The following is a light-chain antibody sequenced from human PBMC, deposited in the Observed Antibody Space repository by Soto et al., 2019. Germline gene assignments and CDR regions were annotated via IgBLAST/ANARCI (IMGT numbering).Light chain of an antibody. CDR1: SSDVGSYDL. V-gene: IGLV2-23*01. Sequence: QLVLTQPASVSGSPGQSFTISCTGSSSDVGSYDLVSWYQHHPGKAPKLVIFETSKRPSGVSHRFSGSKSGNTASLTISGLQTEDEADYYCCSYAGSSSWVFGGGTKLTVL. CDR2: ETS. CDR3: CSYAGSSSWV. J-gene: IGLJ3*02.